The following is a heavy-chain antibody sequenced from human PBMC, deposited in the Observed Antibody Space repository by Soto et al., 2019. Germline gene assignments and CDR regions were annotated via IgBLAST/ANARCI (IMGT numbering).Heavy chain of an antibody. CDR2: IYHSGST. D-gene: IGHD3-22*01. Sequence: LETLSLTCAVSGGSIRSNTWWSWVRQPPGKGLEWIGEIYHSGSTNYNPSLESRVTILVDKSKNQFSLNLRSVTAADTAVYYCARRTDYYASSGTFDYWGQGTLVTVSS. J-gene: IGHJ4*02. CDR3: ARRTDYYASSGTFDY. V-gene: IGHV4-4*02. CDR1: GGSIRSNTW.